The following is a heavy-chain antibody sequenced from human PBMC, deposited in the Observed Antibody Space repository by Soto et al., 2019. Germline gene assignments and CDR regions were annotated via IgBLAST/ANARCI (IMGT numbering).Heavy chain of an antibody. CDR2: IYYSGST. J-gene: IGHJ4*02. CDR1: GGSISSYY. D-gene: IGHD2-15*01. V-gene: IGHV4-59*01. Sequence: QVQLQESGPGLVKPSETLSLTCTVSGGSISSYYWSWIRQPPGKGLEWIGYIYYSGSTNYNPSLKSRVTISVDTSTNQFSLKLSSVTAADTAVYYCARDGPYCSGGSCYLRFDYWGQGTLVTVSS. CDR3: ARDGPYCSGGSCYLRFDY.